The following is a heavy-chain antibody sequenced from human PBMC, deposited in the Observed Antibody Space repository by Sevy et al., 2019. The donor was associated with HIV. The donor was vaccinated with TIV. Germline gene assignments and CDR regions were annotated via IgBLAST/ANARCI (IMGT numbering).Heavy chain of an antibody. D-gene: IGHD3-22*01. J-gene: IGHJ6*02. CDR1: GFTFDDYA. CDR3: AKEAGGTTYYYYSSGYHYYYYGMDV. CDR2: ISWNSGSI. V-gene: IGHV3-9*01. Sequence: GGCLRLSCAASGFTFDDYAMHCVRQAPGKGLERVSGISWNSGSIGYADSVKGRFTISRDNAKNSLYLQMNSLTAEDTAFYYCAKEAGGTTYYYYSSGYHYYYYGMDVWGQGTTVVVSS.